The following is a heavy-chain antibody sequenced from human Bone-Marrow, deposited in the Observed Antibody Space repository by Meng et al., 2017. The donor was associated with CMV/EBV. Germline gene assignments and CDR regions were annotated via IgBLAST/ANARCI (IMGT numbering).Heavy chain of an antibody. J-gene: IGHJ4*02. CDR1: GFTVSSNY. CDR2: IYSGGST. CDR3: ARDLGY. D-gene: IGHD7-27*01. V-gene: IGHV3-66*02. Sequence: GESLKISCAASGFTVSSNYMSWVRQAPGKGLEWVSVIYSGGSTYYEDSVKGRFTISRDNSKNTLYLQMNSLRAEDTAVYYCARDLGYWGQGTLVTVSS.